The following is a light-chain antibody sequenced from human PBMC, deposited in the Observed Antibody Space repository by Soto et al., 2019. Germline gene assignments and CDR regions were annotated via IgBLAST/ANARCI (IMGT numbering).Light chain of an antibody. Sequence: QPVLTQPASVSGSPGQSITISCTGANSDVGSYNFVSWYQQPPGKAPNLIIYDVSDRPSGVSHRFSGSKSGNTASLTISGLQSEDEADYYCTSYTSSRSYVFGTGTKLTVL. CDR2: DVS. CDR1: NSDVGSYNF. CDR3: TSYTSSRSYV. J-gene: IGLJ1*01. V-gene: IGLV2-14*01.